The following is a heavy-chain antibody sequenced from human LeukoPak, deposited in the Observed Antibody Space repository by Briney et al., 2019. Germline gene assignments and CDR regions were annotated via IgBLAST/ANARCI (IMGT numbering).Heavy chain of an antibody. D-gene: IGHD3-10*01. CDR3: ARGKNLDYGSGSYYDAFDI. CDR2: LNHSGST. V-gene: IGHV4-34*01. J-gene: IGHJ3*02. CDR1: GXSFSGYY. Sequence: SETLSLTWAVYGXSFSGYYGSWIRQPPGKGLEWIAELNHSGSTNYNPSLKSRVTISVDTSKTQFSLKLSSVTAADTAVYYCARGKNLDYGSGSYYDAFDIWGQGTMVTVSS.